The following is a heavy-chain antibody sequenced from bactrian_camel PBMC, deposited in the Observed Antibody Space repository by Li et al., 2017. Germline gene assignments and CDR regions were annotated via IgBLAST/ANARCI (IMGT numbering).Heavy chain of an antibody. V-gene: IGHV3S60*01. Sequence: HVQLVESGGGSVQAGRSLTLSCTASRDTYDTACMAWFRQGPGKEREGVAHIHTLTGNTGYADSVQGRFTISRDNAKNSVYLQMNNLKPEDTAMYYCAATTRYAGSWFDRSKWLYWGQGTQVTVS. D-gene: IGHD2*01. CDR2: IHTLTGNT. CDR1: RDTYDTAC. CDR3: AATTRYAGSWFDRSKWLY. J-gene: IGHJ4*01.